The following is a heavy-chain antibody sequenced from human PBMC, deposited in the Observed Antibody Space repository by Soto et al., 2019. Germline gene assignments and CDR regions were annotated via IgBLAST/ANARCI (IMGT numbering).Heavy chain of an antibody. J-gene: IGHJ4*02. V-gene: IGHV3-21*01. CDR2: ISGSSSYR. CDR3: ARSNYFAIDY. D-gene: IGHD4-4*01. CDR1: GFTFGDYG. Sequence: PGGSLRLSCAASGFTFGDYGFNWVRQAPGKGLEWVSSISGSSSYRYYADSMKGRFTISRDNAKNSLFLEMNSLGAEDTAVYYCARSNYFAIDYWGQGVLVTVSS.